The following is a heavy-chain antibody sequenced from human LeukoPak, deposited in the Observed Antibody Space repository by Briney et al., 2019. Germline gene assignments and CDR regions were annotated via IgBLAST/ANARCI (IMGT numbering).Heavy chain of an antibody. CDR1: GYTFTGYY. Sequence: ASVKVSCKASGYTFTGYYMHWVRQAPGQGVEWMGWINPNSGGANYAQKFQGRVTMTRDTSISTAYMELSRLRSDDTAVYYCARKEYYYDSSGYPDASDIWGQGTMVTVSS. CDR3: ARKEYYYDSSGYPDASDI. V-gene: IGHV1-2*02. J-gene: IGHJ3*02. D-gene: IGHD3-22*01. CDR2: INPNSGGA.